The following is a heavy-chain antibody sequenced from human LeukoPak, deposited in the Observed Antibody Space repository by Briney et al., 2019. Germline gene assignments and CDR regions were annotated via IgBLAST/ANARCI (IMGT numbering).Heavy chain of an antibody. J-gene: IGHJ4*02. CDR1: GFTFSSYW. V-gene: IGHV3-74*01. CDR2: INTDGSST. Sequence: GGSLRLSCAASGFTFSSYWMHWVRQAPGKGLVWVSRINTDGSSTSYADSVKGRFTISRDNSKNTLYLQMNSLRAEDTAVYYCAKDQYYYDSSGYREAYFFDYWGQGTLVTASS. D-gene: IGHD3-22*01. CDR3: AKDQYYYDSSGYREAYFFDY.